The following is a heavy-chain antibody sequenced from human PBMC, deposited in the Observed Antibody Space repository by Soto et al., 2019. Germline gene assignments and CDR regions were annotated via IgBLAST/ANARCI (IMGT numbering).Heavy chain of an antibody. Sequence: QVQLVQSGAEVKKPGSSVKVSCKASGGTFSSYAISWVRQAPGQGLEWMGGIIPIFGTANYAQKVQGRVTITADESTSTAYMELSSLRSEDTAVYYCARGDLSSIAARGNYYYYGMDVWGQGTTVTVSS. J-gene: IGHJ6*02. CDR3: ARGDLSSIAARGNYYYYGMDV. CDR2: IIPIFGTA. D-gene: IGHD6-6*01. V-gene: IGHV1-69*01. CDR1: GGTFSSYA.